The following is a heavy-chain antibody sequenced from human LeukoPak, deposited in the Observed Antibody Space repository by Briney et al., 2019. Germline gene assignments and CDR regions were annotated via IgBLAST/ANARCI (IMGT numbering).Heavy chain of an antibody. D-gene: IGHD1-1*01. J-gene: IGHJ3*01. CDR1: GDSVSSSTAV. CDR3: AWINWDDAFDV. Sequence: SQTLSLTCAISGDSVSSSTAVWNWIRQSPSRGLEWLGKTSYRSTWYHDYAVSVTGRIIITPDTSKNQFSLQLNSVTPDDTAVYFCAWINWDDAFDVWGQGTMVTVSS. CDR2: TSYRSTWYH. V-gene: IGHV6-1*01.